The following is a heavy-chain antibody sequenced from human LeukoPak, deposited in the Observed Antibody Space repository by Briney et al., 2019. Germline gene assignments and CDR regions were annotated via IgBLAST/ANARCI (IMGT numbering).Heavy chain of an antibody. Sequence: PGASVKVSCKASGYTFTSYGISWVRQAPGQGLEWMGWINPNSGDTNYAEKFQGRVTMTRDTSISTAYMDLRRLRSDDTAVYCCARDYSSSSGYFDYWGQGTLVTVSS. CDR2: INPNSGDT. J-gene: IGHJ4*02. CDR3: ARDYSSSSGYFDY. D-gene: IGHD6-6*01. CDR1: GYTFTSYG. V-gene: IGHV1-2*02.